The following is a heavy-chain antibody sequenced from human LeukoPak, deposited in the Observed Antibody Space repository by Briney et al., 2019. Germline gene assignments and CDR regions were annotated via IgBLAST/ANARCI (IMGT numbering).Heavy chain of an antibody. CDR2: ISGSGGST. CDR1: GFSFSNFA. V-gene: IGHV3-23*01. CDR3: AKDAIGQYRTYYFDH. D-gene: IGHD1-1*01. J-gene: IGHJ4*02. Sequence: GGSLRLSCEVSGFSFSNFAMSRVLQAAGKGLEWVSAISGSGGSTYYAGSVQGRSTISRDNSKNTLYLQMNSLRAEDTAVYYCAKDAIGQYRTYYFDHWGQGTLVPVSS.